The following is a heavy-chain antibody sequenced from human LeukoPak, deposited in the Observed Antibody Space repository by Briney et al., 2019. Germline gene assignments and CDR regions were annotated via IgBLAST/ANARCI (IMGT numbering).Heavy chain of an antibody. V-gene: IGHV7-4-1*04. CDR2: INTNTGNP. CDR3: ARVHYDILTGYSYNWFDP. CDR1: GYTFTSYA. Sequence: GASVKVSCKASGYTFTSYAMNWVRQAPGQGLEWMGWINTNTGNPTYAQGFTGRFVFSLDTSVSMAYLQISSLKAEDTAVYYCARVHYDILTGYSYNWFDPWGQGTLVTVSS. J-gene: IGHJ5*02. D-gene: IGHD3-9*01.